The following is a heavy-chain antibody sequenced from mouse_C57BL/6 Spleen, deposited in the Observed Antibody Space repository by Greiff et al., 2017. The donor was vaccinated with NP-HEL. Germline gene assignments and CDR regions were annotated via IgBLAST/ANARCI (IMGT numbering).Heavy chain of an antibody. D-gene: IGHD1-1*01. CDR1: GYTFTGYW. V-gene: IGHV1-9*01. CDR2: ILPGSGST. Sequence: QVQLQQSGAELMKPGASVKLSCKATGYTFTGYWIEWVKQRPGHGLEWIGEILPGSGSTNYNEKFKGKATFTADTSSNTAYMQLCSLTTEDSAIYYCARNYYGSWFAYWGQGTLVTVSA. CDR3: ARNYYGSWFAY. J-gene: IGHJ3*01.